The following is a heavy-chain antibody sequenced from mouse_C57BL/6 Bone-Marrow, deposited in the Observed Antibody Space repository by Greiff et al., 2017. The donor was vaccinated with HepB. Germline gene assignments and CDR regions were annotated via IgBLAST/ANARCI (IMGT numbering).Heavy chain of an antibody. CDR2: IYWDDDK. V-gene: IGHV8-12*01. J-gene: IGHJ1*03. CDR1: GFSLSTSGMG. CDR3: ARSRHSNYDWYFDV. Sequence: QVTLKESGPGILQSSQTLSLTCSFSGFSLSTSGMGVSWIRQPSGKGLEWLAHIYWDDDKRYNPSLKSRLTISKDTSRNQVFLKITSVDTADTATYYCARSRHSNYDWYFDVWGTGTTVTVSS. D-gene: IGHD2-5*01.